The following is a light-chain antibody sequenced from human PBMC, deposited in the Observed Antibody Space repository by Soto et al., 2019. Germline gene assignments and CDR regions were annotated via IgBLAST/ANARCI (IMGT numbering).Light chain of an antibody. V-gene: IGKV3-20*01. CDR3: QQYGRSRWT. J-gene: IGKJ1*01. Sequence: EIVLTQSPGTLSLSPGERATLSCRASQSVSSSYLAWYQQNRGQAPRLLIYGASSRAPGIPDRFGGSGSGTAFTLTISRLEPEDFAVYYCQQYGRSRWTFGQGTKVEVK. CDR2: GAS. CDR1: QSVSSSY.